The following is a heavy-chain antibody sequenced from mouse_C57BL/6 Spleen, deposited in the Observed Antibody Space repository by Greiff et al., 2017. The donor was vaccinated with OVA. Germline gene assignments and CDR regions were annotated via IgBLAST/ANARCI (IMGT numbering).Heavy chain of an antibody. CDR3: ARWDAMDY. J-gene: IGHJ4*01. CDR2: ILPGSGST. Sequence: QVQLQQPGAELVMPGASVKLSCKASGYTFTSYWMHWVKQRPGHGLEWIGEILPGSGSTNYNEKFKGKATFTADTSSNTAYMQLSSLTTEDSAIYYCARWDAMDYWGQGTSVTVSS. CDR1: GYTFTSYW. V-gene: IGHV1-9*01.